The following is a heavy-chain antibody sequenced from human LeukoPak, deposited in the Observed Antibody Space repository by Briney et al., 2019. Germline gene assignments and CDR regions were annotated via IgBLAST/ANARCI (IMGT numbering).Heavy chain of an antibody. CDR1: GFTFSTYW. J-gene: IGHJ4*02. Sequence: GGSLRLSCAASGFTFSTYWMNWVRQAPGKGLEWVANIKQDGSEKYYVDSVKGRFVVSRDNAKNSLYLQMNSLGAEDTAVYYCARGIVVPGIDYWGQGTLVTVSS. CDR2: IKQDGSEK. D-gene: IGHD2-15*01. V-gene: IGHV3-7*01. CDR3: ARGIVVPGIDY.